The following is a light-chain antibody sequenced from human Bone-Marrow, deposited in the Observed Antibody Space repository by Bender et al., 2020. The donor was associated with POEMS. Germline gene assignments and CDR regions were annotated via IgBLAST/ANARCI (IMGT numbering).Light chain of an antibody. V-gene: IGLV2-14*03. J-gene: IGLJ3*02. CDR3: SSYTGITTWV. CDR2: DVI. CDR1: SNDVAAYDY. Sequence: QSVLTQPAAVSGSPGQPITISCTGTSNDVAAYDYVSWYQQYPGKAPKLMIYDVINRPSGVSNRFSGSKSGNTASLTISGLQAEDEADYYCSSYTGITTWVFGGGTRLTVL.